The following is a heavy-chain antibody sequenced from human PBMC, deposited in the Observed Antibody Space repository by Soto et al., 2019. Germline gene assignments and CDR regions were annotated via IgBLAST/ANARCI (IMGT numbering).Heavy chain of an antibody. D-gene: IGHD2-15*01. CDR2: INEDGSRN. J-gene: IGHJ4*02. Sequence: PGGSLRLSCAASGFTFSTYWMNWVRQAPGKGLEWVANINEDGSRNSFVASVEGRFTISRDNAKNSLYLQMHSLRAEDTAVYYCVRGMSAHGVDSWGQGTLVTVSS. CDR1: GFTFSTYW. V-gene: IGHV3-7*03. CDR3: VRGMSAHGVDS.